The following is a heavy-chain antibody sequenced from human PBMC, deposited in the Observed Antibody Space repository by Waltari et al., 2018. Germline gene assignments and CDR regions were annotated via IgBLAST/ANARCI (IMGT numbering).Heavy chain of an antibody. J-gene: IGHJ4*02. Sequence: EAQLVQSGGGLVQPGGSLTLSGEASGFTISRFWMTWIRQAPGQGLQWVAHIGPDGSDKYYVDSVKGRFTISRDNAENSLLLQMSSLRVEDTALYYCVGWNDPINSWGQGTLVAVSS. V-gene: IGHV3-7*01. CDR3: VGWNDPINS. D-gene: IGHD1-1*01. CDR2: IGPDGSDK. CDR1: GFTISRFW.